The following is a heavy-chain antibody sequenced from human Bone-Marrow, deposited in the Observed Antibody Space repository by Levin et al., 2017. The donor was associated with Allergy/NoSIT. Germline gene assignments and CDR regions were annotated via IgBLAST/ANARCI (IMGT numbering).Heavy chain of an antibody. CDR3: AREGYTSGRAGAFDM. V-gene: IGHV3-64*01. CDR2: ISNIDGST. CDR1: GISFKNSI. Sequence: PGGSLRLSCATSGISFKNSIIHWVRQAPGKGLEFVSAISNIDGSTYYANSVEDRFTISGDNSKNTVYLQMGSLRPEDTAVYSCAREGYTSGRAGAFDMWGQGTMVLVSS. D-gene: IGHD6-19*01. J-gene: IGHJ3*02.